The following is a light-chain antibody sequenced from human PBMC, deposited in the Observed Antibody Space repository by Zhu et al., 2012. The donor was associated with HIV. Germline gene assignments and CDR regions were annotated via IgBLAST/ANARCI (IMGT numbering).Light chain of an antibody. J-gene: IGKJ4*01. CDR1: QSVSSNY. CDR3: QQYGSSPT. CDR2: GAS. V-gene: IGKV3-20*01. Sequence: EIVLTQSPGTLSLSPGERATLSCRASQSVSSNYLAWYQQKPGQAPRLLIYGASSRATGIPDRFSGSGFGTGFTLTISRLEPEDFAVYYCQQYGSSPTFGGGTKVEIK.